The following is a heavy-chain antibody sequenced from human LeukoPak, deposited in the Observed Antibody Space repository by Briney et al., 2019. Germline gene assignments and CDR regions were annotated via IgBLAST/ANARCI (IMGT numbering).Heavy chain of an antibody. D-gene: IGHD3-22*01. CDR3: ARRGYYDSSGYYGFDY. CDR1: GGSISSYY. V-gene: IGHV4-59*08. Sequence: SETLSLTCTVSGGSISSYYWSWIRQPPGKRLEWIGYSYYSGSTNYNPSLKSRVTISVDTSKNQFSLKLSSVTATDTAVYYCARRGYYDSSGYYGFDYWGQGTLVTVSS. J-gene: IGHJ4*02. CDR2: SYYSGST.